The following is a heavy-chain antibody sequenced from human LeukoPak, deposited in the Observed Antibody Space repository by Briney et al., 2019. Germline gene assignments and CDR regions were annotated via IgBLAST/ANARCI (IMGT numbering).Heavy chain of an antibody. V-gene: IGHV3-33*01. D-gene: IGHD1-14*01. CDR1: GFTFSNYG. J-gene: IGHJ4*02. CDR3: TTKTFTPGY. CDR2: IRRSGSSE. Sequence: GRSLRLSCAASGFTFSNYGTHWVRQAPGKGLEWVAVIRRSGSSEYYAGSVKGRFTISRDKSKNTVYLQMNSLRAEDTAVYYCTTKTFTPGYWGQGTLGTLSS.